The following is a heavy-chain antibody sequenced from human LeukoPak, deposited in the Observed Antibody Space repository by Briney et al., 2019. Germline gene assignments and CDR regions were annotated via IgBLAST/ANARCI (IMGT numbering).Heavy chain of an antibody. J-gene: IGHJ1*01. Sequence: SETLSLTCTVSGGSISSGDYYWSWIRQPPGKGLEWIGYIYYSGSTYYNPSLKSRVTISVDTSKNQFSLKLSSVTAADTAVYYCARDPGYCSSTSCYAGGYFQHWGQGTLVTASS. D-gene: IGHD2-2*01. CDR3: ARDPGYCSSTSCYAGGYFQH. CDR2: IYYSGST. V-gene: IGHV4-30-4*01. CDR1: GGSISSGDYY.